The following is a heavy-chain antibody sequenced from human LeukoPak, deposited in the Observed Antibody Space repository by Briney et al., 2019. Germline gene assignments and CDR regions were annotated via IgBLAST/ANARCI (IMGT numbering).Heavy chain of an antibody. Sequence: GGSLRLSCGASGFTFSTYSMNWVRQAPGKGLEWVSYISSSSSTIYYADSVKGRFTISRDNAKNSLFLQMNGLRAEDTAVYYCAKDSTTTVTTWGYYDYWGQGTLVTVSS. D-gene: IGHD4-17*01. CDR1: GFTFSTYS. J-gene: IGHJ4*02. V-gene: IGHV3-48*04. CDR3: AKDSTTTVTTWGYYDY. CDR2: ISSSSSTI.